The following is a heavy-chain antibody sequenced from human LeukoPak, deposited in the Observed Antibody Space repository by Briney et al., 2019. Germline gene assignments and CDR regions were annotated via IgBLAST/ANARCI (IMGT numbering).Heavy chain of an antibody. J-gene: IGHJ5*02. CDR3: ARDPRWLTPDCTSTSCYENYFDP. V-gene: IGHV4-38-2*02. Sequence: SETLSLTCGVSGYSISSGYQWAWIRQSPGKGLEWIGSIYHSGSAHYNPSLKSRVTISVETSKNQFSLNMYSLTAADTAVYYCARDPRWLTPDCTSTSCYENYFDPWGQGTLVTVSS. CDR1: GYSISSGYQ. CDR2: IYHSGSA. D-gene: IGHD2-2*01.